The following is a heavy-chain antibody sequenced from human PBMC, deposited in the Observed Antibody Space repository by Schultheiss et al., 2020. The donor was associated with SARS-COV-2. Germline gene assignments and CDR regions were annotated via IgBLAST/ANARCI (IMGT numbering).Heavy chain of an antibody. V-gene: IGHV4-59*01. CDR3: ARENHSSSGSWFDP. CDR1: GGSISSYY. J-gene: IGHJ5*02. Sequence: SETLSLTCTVSGGSISSYYWSWIRQPPGKGLEWIGYIYYSGSTNYNPSLKSRVTISVDTSKNQFSLKLSSVTAADTAVYYCARENHSSSGSWFDPWGQGTLVTVSS. CDR2: IYYSGST. D-gene: IGHD6-6*01.